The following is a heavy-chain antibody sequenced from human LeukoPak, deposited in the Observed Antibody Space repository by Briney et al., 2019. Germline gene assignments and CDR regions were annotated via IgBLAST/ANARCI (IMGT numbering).Heavy chain of an antibody. CDR3: ARVTLDNSGWGPFDF. V-gene: IGHV3-74*01. CDR2: MNSYGSST. J-gene: IGHJ4*02. D-gene: IGHD6-19*01. CDR1: GFTFSSYW. Sequence: GGSLRLSCAASGFTFSSYWMDWVRQAPGKGLVSVSRMNSYGSSTTYADSVKGRFTISRDNVKNTLYLQMNSLRAEDTAVYYCARVTLDNSGWGPFDFWGQGTLVTVSS.